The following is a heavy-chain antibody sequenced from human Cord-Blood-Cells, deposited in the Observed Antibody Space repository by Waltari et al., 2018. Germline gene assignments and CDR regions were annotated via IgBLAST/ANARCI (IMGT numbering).Heavy chain of an antibody. CDR2: IYYSGST. CDR3: ARDVYSSSWFDY. J-gene: IGHJ4*02. Sequence: QVQLQESGPGLVKPSETLSLTCTVSGGPISSYYWSWIRQPPGKGLEWLGYIYYSGSTNYNPSLKSRVTISVDTSKNQFSLKLSSVTAADTAVYYCARDVYSSSWFDYWGQGTLVTVPS. D-gene: IGHD6-13*01. V-gene: IGHV4-59*01. CDR1: GGPISSYY.